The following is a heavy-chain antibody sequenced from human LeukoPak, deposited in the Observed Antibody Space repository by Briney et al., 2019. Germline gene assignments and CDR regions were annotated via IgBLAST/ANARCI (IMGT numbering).Heavy chain of an antibody. CDR2: IYYSGST. CDR3: ARRETGYSSGWYDAFDI. J-gene: IGHJ3*02. CDR1: GGSISSYY. Sequence: SETLSLTCTVSGGSISSYYWSWIRQSPGKGLEWIGYIYYSGSTSYNPSLKSRVTISVDTSKNQFSLKLSSVTAADTAVYYCARRETGYSSGWYDAFDIWGQGTMVTVSS. V-gene: IGHV4-59*12. D-gene: IGHD6-19*01.